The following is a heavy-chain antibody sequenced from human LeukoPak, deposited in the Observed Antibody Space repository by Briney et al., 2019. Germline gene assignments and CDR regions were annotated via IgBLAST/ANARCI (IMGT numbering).Heavy chain of an antibody. V-gene: IGHV3-11*05. Sequence: GGSLRLSCAASGFTFSDYYVSWIRQAPGKGLEWVSYISSSSSYTNYADSVKGRFTISRDNAKNSLYLQMNSLRAEDTAVYYCARDDLLAAAGTAFFDYWGQGTLVTVSS. CDR3: ARDDLLAAAGTAFFDY. CDR2: ISSSSSYT. CDR1: GFTFSDYY. J-gene: IGHJ4*02. D-gene: IGHD6-13*01.